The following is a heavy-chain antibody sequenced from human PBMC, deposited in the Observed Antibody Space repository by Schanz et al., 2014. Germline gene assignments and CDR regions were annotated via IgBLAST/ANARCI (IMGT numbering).Heavy chain of an antibody. CDR3: ARKTDSSGTGDY. V-gene: IGHV3-23*01. CDR2: ISGLGEAT. Sequence: EVQLLASGGGLVQPGGSLRLTCLTSGFTFTDHAMSWVRQAPGKGLEWVSTISGLGEATFYSDSVKGRFTISGDNSKNTLFLQMNSLRAEDTAVYYCARKTDSSGTGDYWGQGTLVTVSS. D-gene: IGHD6-19*01. CDR1: GFTFTDHA. J-gene: IGHJ4*02.